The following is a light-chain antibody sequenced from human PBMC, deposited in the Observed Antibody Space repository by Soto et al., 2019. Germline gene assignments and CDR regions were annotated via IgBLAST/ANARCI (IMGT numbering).Light chain of an antibody. CDR2: GAS. Sequence: EIVLTQSPGTLSLSPGERATLSWRASQSVNSSCLAWYQQKPGQAPRVLIHGASSRATGIPDRFSGSGSGTDFTLTISRLEPEDFAVYFCQQYGNPPPNAFGQGTKVEIK. V-gene: IGKV3-20*01. CDR3: QQYGNPPPNA. J-gene: IGKJ2*01. CDR1: QSVNSSC.